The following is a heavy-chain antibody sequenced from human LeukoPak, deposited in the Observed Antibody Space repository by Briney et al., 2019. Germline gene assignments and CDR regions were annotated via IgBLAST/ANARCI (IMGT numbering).Heavy chain of an antibody. D-gene: IGHD3-3*02. J-gene: IGHJ4*02. V-gene: IGHV4-34*01. CDR1: GGSFSGYY. CDR3: ASGQFWSGYYSLDY. CDR2: INHSGST. Sequence: SETLSLTCAVYGGSFSGYYWGWIRQPPGKGLEWIGEINHSGSTNYNPSLKSRVTISVDVSKNQFSLELTSVTAADTAVYYCASGQFWSGYYSLDYWGQGTLVTVSS.